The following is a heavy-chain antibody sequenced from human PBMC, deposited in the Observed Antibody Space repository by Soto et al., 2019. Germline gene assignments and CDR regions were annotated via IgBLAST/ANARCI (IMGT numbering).Heavy chain of an antibody. D-gene: IGHD3-16*02. J-gene: IGHJ4*02. V-gene: IGHV3-33*01. CDR3: ARDKGVTCLDD. Sequence: QLQLMESGGGVVQPGGSLRLSCAASGLIFSRSGMHWVRQAPGKGLEWVAMIWSDGSKDYYADSVRGRFTISRDDSKSMLYLQMGSLTADDTAVYYCARDKGVTCLDDWGQGTLVTVSS. CDR1: GLIFSRSG. CDR2: IWSDGSKD.